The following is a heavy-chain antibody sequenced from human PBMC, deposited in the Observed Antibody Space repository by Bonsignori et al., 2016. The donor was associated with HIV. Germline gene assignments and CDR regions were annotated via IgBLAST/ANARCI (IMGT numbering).Heavy chain of an antibody. CDR3: ARDRAYGDGAYYFDS. V-gene: IGHV3-48*02. Sequence: RQAPGKGLEWVSYISAGGRTIYYADSVKGRFTISRDNANNSLFLQMNSLRDEDTALYYCARDRAYGDGAYYFDSWGQGTLVTVSS. CDR2: ISAGGRTI. J-gene: IGHJ4*02. D-gene: IGHD4-17*01.